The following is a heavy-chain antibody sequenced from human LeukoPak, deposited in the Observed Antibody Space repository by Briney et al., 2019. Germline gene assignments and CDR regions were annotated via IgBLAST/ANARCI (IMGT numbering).Heavy chain of an antibody. D-gene: IGHD6-13*01. V-gene: IGHV1-69*06. Sequence: GASVKVSCKASGGTFSSYAISWVRQAPGQGLEWMGGIIPIFGTANYAQKFQGRVTITADKSTGTAYMELSSLRSEDTAVYYCASPIAAAGTLFDYWGQGTLVTVSS. J-gene: IGHJ4*02. CDR1: GGTFSSYA. CDR2: IIPIFGTA. CDR3: ASPIAAAGTLFDY.